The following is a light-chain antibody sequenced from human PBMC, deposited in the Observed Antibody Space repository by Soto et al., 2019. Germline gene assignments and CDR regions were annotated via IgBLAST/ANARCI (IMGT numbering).Light chain of an antibody. J-gene: IGLJ3*02. CDR3: SSYTSSSIFSWV. CDR1: SSDVGGYNY. CDR2: EVS. Sequence: QSALTQPASVSGSPGQSITISCTGTSSDVGGYNYVSWYQQHPGKAPKLMIYEVSNRPSGVSNRFSGSKSGNTASLTISGLQAEDEADYYCSSYTSSSIFSWVFGGGTKLTVL. V-gene: IGLV2-14*01.